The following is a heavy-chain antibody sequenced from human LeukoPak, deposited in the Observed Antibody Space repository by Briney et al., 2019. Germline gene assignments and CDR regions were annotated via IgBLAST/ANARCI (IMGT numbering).Heavy chain of an antibody. Sequence: GGSLRLSCAASGFTFSSYAMSWVRQAPGKGLEWASAISGSGGSTYYADSVKGRFTISRDNSKNTLYLQMNSLRAEDTAVYYCAKRKNGYNNVYLDYWGQGTLVTVSS. CDR3: AKRKNGYNNVYLDY. D-gene: IGHD5-24*01. V-gene: IGHV3-23*01. CDR1: GFTFSSYA. J-gene: IGHJ4*02. CDR2: ISGSGGST.